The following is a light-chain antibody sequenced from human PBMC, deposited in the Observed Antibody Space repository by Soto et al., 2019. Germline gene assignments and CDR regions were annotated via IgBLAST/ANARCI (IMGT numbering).Light chain of an antibody. J-gene: IGKJ4*01. CDR2: GAS. CDR1: QSITGN. CDR3: QQYNNWPLT. V-gene: IGKV3-15*01. Sequence: EIVMTQSPATLSVSPGERATLSCRASQSITGNLTWYQQKPGQAPRLLIYGASTRATGIPARFSGSGSGTEFTLTISSLQSEDFAVYYCQQYNNWPLTFGGGTKVEIK.